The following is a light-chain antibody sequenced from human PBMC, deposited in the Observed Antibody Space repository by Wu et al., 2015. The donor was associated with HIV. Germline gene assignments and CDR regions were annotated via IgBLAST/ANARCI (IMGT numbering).Light chain of an antibody. CDR1: QTISNW. Sequence: DIQMTQSPSTLSASVGDRVTITCRASQTISNWLAWYQRKPGKAPNLLIYKASNLESGVPSRFSGSGSGTDFTLTISSLQPDDSAIYYCLHYNGYPWTFGQGTKVEIK. J-gene: IGKJ1*01. CDR2: KAS. CDR3: LHYNGYPWT. V-gene: IGKV1-5*03.